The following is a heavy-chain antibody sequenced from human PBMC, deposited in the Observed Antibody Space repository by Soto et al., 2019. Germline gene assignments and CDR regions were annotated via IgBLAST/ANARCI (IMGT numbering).Heavy chain of an antibody. CDR3: ARDGSSYASRDYYYYYGMDV. V-gene: IGHV3-7*03. Sequence: GGSLRLSCAASGFTFSSYWMSWVRQAPGKGLEWVANIKQHGSEKYYVDSVKGRFTISRDNAKNSLYLQMNSLRAEDTAVYYCARDGSSYASRDYYYYYGMDVWGQGTTVTVSS. CDR1: GFTFSSYW. CDR2: IKQHGSEK. D-gene: IGHD5-18*01. J-gene: IGHJ6*02.